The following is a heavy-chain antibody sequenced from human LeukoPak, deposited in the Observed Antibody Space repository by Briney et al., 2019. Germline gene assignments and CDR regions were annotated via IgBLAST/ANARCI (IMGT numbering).Heavy chain of an antibody. Sequence: PGGSLRLSCAASGFTFSSYSMNWVRQAPGEGLEWVSSISSSSSYIYYADSVKGRFTISRDNAKNSLYLQMDSLRAEDTAVYYCARNDCTGSSCYSRLVDYWGQGTLVTVS. CDR3: ARNDCTGSSCYSRLVDY. V-gene: IGHV3-21*04. D-gene: IGHD2-2*01. CDR1: GFTFSSYS. J-gene: IGHJ4*02. CDR2: ISSSSSYI.